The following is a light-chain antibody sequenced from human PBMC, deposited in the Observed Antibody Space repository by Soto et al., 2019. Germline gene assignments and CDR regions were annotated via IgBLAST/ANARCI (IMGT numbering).Light chain of an antibody. J-gene: IGKJ4*01. Sequence: EIVLTQSPGTLSVSPGERATLSCRASQSVGRNYLAWYQQKPGQAPRLLIHYASSRATGIPDRFSGSGSGTDFTLTISRLVPEDSAVYYCQQYASSPLTFGGGTKVETK. CDR1: QSVGRNY. CDR3: QQYASSPLT. CDR2: YAS. V-gene: IGKV3-20*01.